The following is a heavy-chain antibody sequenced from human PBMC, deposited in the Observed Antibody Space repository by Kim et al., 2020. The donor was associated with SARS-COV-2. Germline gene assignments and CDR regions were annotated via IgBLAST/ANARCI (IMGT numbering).Heavy chain of an antibody. D-gene: IGHD1-26*01. CDR1: GGSISSGSYY. CDR3: ARLGAWFDP. Sequence: SETLSLTCTVSGGSISSGSYYWSWIRQPAGKGLEWIGRIYTSGSTNYNPSLKSRVTISVDTSKNQFSLKLSSVTAADTAVYYCARLGAWFDPWGQGTLVTVSS. CDR2: IYTSGST. V-gene: IGHV4-61*02. J-gene: IGHJ5*02.